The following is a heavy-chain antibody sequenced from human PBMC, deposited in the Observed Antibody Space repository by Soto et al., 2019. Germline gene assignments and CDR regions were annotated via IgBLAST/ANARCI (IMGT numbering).Heavy chain of an antibody. J-gene: IGHJ3*02. D-gene: IGHD1-20*01. Sequence: GGSLRLSCTASGFTFGDYAMSWFRQAPGKGLEWVGFIRSKAYGGTTEYAASVKGRFTISRDDSKSIAYLQMNSLKTEDTAVYYCTRGDVTGTTDAFDIWGQGTMVTVSS. CDR3: TRGDVTGTTDAFDI. V-gene: IGHV3-49*03. CDR2: IRSKAYGGTT. CDR1: GFTFGDYA.